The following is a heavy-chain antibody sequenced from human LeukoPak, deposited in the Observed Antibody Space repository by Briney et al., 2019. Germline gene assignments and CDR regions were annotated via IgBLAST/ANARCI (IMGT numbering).Heavy chain of an antibody. V-gene: IGHV3-9*01. CDR1: GLTFEDYA. CDR2: ISWNSGNI. CDR3: AKAEGGWESLPSDY. J-gene: IGHJ4*02. Sequence: PGRSWRLSCAAFGLTFEDYAMPGFRQAPGKGLKGVSGISWNSGNIGYADSVKGRFTISRDNAKNSLYLQMNSLRSEDTALYYCAKAEGGWESLPSDYWGQGTLVTVSS. D-gene: IGHD1-26*01.